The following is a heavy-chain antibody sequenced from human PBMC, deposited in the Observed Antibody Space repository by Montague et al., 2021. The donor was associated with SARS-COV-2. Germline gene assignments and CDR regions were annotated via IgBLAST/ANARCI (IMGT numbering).Heavy chain of an antibody. CDR2: IYDSDTT. Sequence: SETLSLTCTVSGGSVISDTYFWSWIRQPPGKGPEWIAYIYDSDTTNNNPSFWSRVSMSSDRSKNQFSLKLTSVTPADTAVYYCARAANILSGFYNHPFEYWGQGILVTVSS. V-gene: IGHV4-61*01. J-gene: IGHJ4*02. D-gene: IGHD3-9*01. CDR3: ARAANILSGFYNHPFEY. CDR1: GGSVISDTYF.